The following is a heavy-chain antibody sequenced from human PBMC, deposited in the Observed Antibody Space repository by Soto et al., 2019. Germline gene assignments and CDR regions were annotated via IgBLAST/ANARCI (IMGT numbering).Heavy chain of an antibody. CDR3: ARGAGPRSSDYGYGVY. Sequence: PGGSLRLSCAASGFTFSTYWMSWVRQAPGKGLEWVAKIKQDGSETDYVDSVKSRFTISRDNAKNSLYLQMSALRAEDTAVYYWARGAGPRSSDYGYGVYWGQGTLVPVSS. V-gene: IGHV3-7*01. J-gene: IGHJ4*02. D-gene: IGHD5-18*01. CDR2: IKQDGSET. CDR1: GFTFSTYW.